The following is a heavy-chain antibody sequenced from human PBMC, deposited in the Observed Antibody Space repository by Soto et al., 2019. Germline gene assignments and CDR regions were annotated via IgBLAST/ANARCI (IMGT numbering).Heavy chain of an antibody. D-gene: IGHD3-22*01. CDR1: GGSISSYY. CDR3: ARDRHDSSGYFPEWYYYGMDV. CDR2: IYYSGST. V-gene: IGHV4-59*01. Sequence: PSETLSLTCTVSGGSISSYYWSWIRQRPGKGLEWIGYIYYSGSTNYNPSLKSRVTISVDTSKNQFSLKLSSVTAADTAVYYCARDRHDSSGYFPEWYYYGMDVWGQGTTVT. J-gene: IGHJ6*02.